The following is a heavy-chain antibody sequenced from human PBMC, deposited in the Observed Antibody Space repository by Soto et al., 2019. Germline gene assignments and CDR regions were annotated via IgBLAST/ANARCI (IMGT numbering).Heavy chain of an antibody. Sequence: LSLTCTVSGGSISSGGYYWSWIRQHPGKGLEWIGYIYYSGSTYYNPALKSRVTISVDTSKNQFSLKLSSVTAADTAVYYCARGDTMIVVVIPPCFDYWGQGTLVTVSS. D-gene: IGHD3-22*01. CDR2: IYYSGST. CDR1: GGSISSGGYY. J-gene: IGHJ4*02. V-gene: IGHV4-31*03. CDR3: ARGDTMIVVVIPPCFDY.